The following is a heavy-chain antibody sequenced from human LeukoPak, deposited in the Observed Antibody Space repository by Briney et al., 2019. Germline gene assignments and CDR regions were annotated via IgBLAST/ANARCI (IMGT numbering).Heavy chain of an antibody. CDR3: AKTKGDRSAFDI. D-gene: IGHD2-8*01. V-gene: IGHV3-23*01. CDR1: GFTFNNYA. CDR2: ISGSGAET. J-gene: IGHJ3*02. Sequence: GGSLRLSCAASGFTFNNYAMTWVRQAPGKGLEWLSLISGSGAETYYADSAKGRFTSSRDNSKNTLYLQMNSLRAEDTAIYYCAKTKGDRSAFDIWGQGTMVTVSS.